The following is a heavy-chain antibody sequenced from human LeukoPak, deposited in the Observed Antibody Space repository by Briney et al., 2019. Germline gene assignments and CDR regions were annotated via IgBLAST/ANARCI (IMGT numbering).Heavy chain of an antibody. J-gene: IGHJ4*02. CDR2: IKQDGSAE. V-gene: IGHV3-7*01. D-gene: IGHD5-12*01. CDR1: GFIFSNYW. CDR3: ARPNNFEKSGYRHVDY. Sequence: EGSLRLSCTASGFIFSNYWMTWVRQAPGKGLEWVANIKQDGSAEHYVDSVKGRFTISRDNDKSSLYLQMSSLRAEDTAVYHCARPNNFEKSGYRHVDYWGPGTLVAVSS.